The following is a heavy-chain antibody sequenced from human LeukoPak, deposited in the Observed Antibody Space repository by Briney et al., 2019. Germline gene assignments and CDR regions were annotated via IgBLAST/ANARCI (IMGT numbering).Heavy chain of an antibody. J-gene: IGHJ4*02. CDR2: ISGSGGST. V-gene: IGHV3-23*01. CDR1: GFTFSSYA. Sequence: GGSLRLSCAASGFTFSSYAMSWVRQAPGKGLEWVSAISGSGGSTYYADSVKGRFTISRDNSKNTLHLQMNSLRAEDTAVYYCAKDAGATTAESAREPIDYWGQGTLVTVSS. CDR3: AKDAGATTAESAREPIDY. D-gene: IGHD1-26*01.